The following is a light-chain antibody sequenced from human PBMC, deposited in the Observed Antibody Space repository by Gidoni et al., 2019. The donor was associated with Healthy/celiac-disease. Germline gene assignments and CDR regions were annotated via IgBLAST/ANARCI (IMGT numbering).Light chain of an antibody. J-gene: IGKJ3*01. V-gene: IGKV3-15*01. CDR3: QQYNNWPLFT. CDR2: GAS. CDR1: QSVSSN. Sequence: EIVMTKSLATLSVSPGERATLSCRASQSVSSNLAWYQQKPGQAPRLLIYGASTRATGIPARFSGSGSGTEFTLTISSLQSEDFAVYYCQQYNNWPLFTFXPXTKVDIK.